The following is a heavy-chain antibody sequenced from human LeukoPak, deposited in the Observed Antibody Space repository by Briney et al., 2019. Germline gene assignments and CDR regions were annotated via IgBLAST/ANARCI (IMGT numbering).Heavy chain of an antibody. J-gene: IGHJ5*02. CDR2: IYYSGST. V-gene: IGHV4-39*01. D-gene: IGHD2-2*01. CDR3: ARAYIVVVPAAVRFDP. Sequence: SETLSLTCAVYGGSFSGYYWGWIRQPPGKGLEWIGSIYYSGSTFYNPSLKSRVSISVDTSKNQFSLKLSSVTAADTAVYYCARAYIVVVPAAVRFDPWGQGTLVTVSS. CDR1: GGSFSGYY.